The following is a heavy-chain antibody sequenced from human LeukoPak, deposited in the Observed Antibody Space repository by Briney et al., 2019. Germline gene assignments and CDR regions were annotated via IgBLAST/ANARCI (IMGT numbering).Heavy chain of an antibody. CDR1: GYTFTGYY. CDR2: INPNSGGT. D-gene: IGHD2-21*02. J-gene: IGHJ4*02. CDR3: ARDSHYCGGDCYSDY. Sequence: ASVKVSCKASGYTFTGYYMHWVRQAPGQGLEWMGWINPNSGGTNYAQKFQGRVTMTRNTSISTAYMGLSSLRSEDTAVYYCARDSHYCGGDCYSDYWGQGTLVTVSS. V-gene: IGHV1-2*02.